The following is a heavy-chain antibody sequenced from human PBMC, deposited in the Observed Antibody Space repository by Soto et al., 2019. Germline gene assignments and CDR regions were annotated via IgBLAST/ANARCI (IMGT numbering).Heavy chain of an antibody. CDR3: ARVGGTTVTTQTSYYYYYMDV. CDR2: IIPILGIA. J-gene: IGHJ6*03. V-gene: IGHV1-69*02. D-gene: IGHD4-17*01. Sequence: QVQLVQSGAEVKKPGSSVKVSCKASGGTFSSYTISWVRQAPGQGLEWMGRIIPILGIANYAQKFQGRVTITADKSTSTAYMGLSSLRSEDTAVYYCARVGGTTVTTQTSYYYYYMDVWGKGTTVTVSS. CDR1: GGTFSSYT.